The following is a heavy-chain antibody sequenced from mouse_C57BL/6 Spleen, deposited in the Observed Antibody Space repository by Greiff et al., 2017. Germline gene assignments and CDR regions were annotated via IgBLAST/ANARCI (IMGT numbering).Heavy chain of an antibody. CDR3: AGSGDFWYFDV. J-gene: IGHJ1*03. CDR1: GYSITSGYY. Sequence: EVKLMESGPGLVKPSQSLSLTCSVTGYSITSGYYWNWIRQFPGNKLEWMGYISYDGSNNYNPSLKNRISITRDTSKNQFFLKLNSVTTEDTATYYCAGSGDFWYFDVWGTGTTVTVSS. D-gene: IGHD3-1*01. V-gene: IGHV3-6*01. CDR2: ISYDGSN.